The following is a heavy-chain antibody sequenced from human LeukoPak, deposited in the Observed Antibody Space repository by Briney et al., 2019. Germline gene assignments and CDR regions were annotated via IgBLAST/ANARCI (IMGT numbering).Heavy chain of an antibody. V-gene: IGHV3-30*04. Sequence: GGSLGLSCATSGFSFSSYAFYWIRQAPGKGLEWLTLISYDGNDKYYADSVKGRFSISRGNSKSMMFLQMNSLRPEDTAVYFCAVLTTLHIAVRPGDEYMDVWGKGTTVTVSS. CDR2: ISYDGNDK. CDR3: AVLTTLHIAVRPGDEYMDV. D-gene: IGHD3-10*01. J-gene: IGHJ6*03. CDR1: GFSFSSYA.